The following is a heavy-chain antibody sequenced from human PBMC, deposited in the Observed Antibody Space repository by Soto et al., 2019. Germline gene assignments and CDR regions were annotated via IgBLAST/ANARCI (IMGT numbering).Heavy chain of an antibody. CDR3: ARDRIFGVVTRPVRFDP. V-gene: IGHV1-69*13. J-gene: IGHJ5*02. CDR2: IIPIFGTA. CDR1: GGTLSSYA. D-gene: IGHD3-3*02. Sequence: ASVKVSCKASGGTLSSYAISWVRQAPGQGLEWMGGIIPIFGTANYAQKFQGRVTITADESTSTAYMELSSLRSEDTAVYYCARDRIFGVVTRPVRFDPWGQGTLVTVSS.